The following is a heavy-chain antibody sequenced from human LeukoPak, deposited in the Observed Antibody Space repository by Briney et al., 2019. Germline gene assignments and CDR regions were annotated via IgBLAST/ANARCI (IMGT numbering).Heavy chain of an antibody. CDR1: GGSISSGGYY. V-gene: IGHV4-30-2*01. CDR3: ARGWVYSSSSWVFDY. J-gene: IGHJ4*02. D-gene: IGHD6-6*01. Sequence: PSQTLSLTCTVSGGSISSGGYYWRWIRQPPGKGLEWIGYIYHSGSTYYNPSLKSRVTISVDRSKNQFSLKLSSVTAADTAVYYCARGWVYSSSSWVFDYWGQGTLVTVSS. CDR2: IYHSGST.